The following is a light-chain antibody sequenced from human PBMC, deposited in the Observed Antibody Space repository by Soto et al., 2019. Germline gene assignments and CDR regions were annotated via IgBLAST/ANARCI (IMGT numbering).Light chain of an antibody. CDR3: QHYNNWPLT. V-gene: IGKV3-15*01. Sequence: EIVMTQSPATLSVSPGERATLSCRASQSVSNDLAWYQQKPGQAPRLLIYGASTRVTGIPVRFSGSGSGTEFTLTISSLQSEDSAVYYCQHYNNWPLTFGQGTKVEIK. J-gene: IGKJ1*01. CDR2: GAS. CDR1: QSVSND.